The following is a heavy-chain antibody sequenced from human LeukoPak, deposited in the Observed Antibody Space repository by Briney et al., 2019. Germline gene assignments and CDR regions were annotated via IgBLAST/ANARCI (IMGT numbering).Heavy chain of an antibody. CDR3: ATGDEDSPMNFYP. CDR1: GFVFEEST. CDR2: INWDGGTT. J-gene: IGHJ5*02. D-gene: IGHD5-18*01. Sequence: PGGSLRLTCAASGFVFEESTMHWVRQAPGKGLEWVSLINWDGGTTHYAGSVKGRFTISRDNSKNSLYLQLNRLTRDATALYYCATGDEDSPMNFYPWGQGTLVTVSS. V-gene: IGHV3-43*01.